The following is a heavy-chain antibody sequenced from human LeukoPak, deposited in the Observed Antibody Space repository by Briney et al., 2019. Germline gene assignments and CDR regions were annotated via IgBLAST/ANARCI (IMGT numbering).Heavy chain of an antibody. CDR2: IYYSGST. CDR1: GYSVSSGYY. J-gene: IGHJ5*02. CDR3: ARGRDIVVVPAAGLDP. Sequence: SETLSLTCTVSGYSVSSGYYWGWIRQPPGKGLEWIGSIYYSGSTYYNPSLKSRVTISVDTSKNQFSLKLSSVTAADTAVYYCARGRDIVVVPAAGLDPWGQGTLVTVSS. D-gene: IGHD2-2*01. V-gene: IGHV4-38-2*02.